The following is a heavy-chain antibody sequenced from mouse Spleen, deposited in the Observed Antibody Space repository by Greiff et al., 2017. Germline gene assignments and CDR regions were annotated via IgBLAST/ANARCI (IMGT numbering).Heavy chain of an antibody. D-gene: IGHD2-4*01. V-gene: IGHV5-6-3*01. J-gene: IGHJ1*01. CDR2: INSNGGST. Sequence: EVHLVESGGGLVQPGGSLKLSCAASGFTFSSYGMSWVRQTPDKRLELVATINSNGGSTYYPDSVKGRFTISRDNAKNTLYLQMSSLKSEDTAMYYCARVITTLYWYFDVWGAGTTVTVSS. CDR1: GFTFSSYG. CDR3: ARVITTLYWYFDV.